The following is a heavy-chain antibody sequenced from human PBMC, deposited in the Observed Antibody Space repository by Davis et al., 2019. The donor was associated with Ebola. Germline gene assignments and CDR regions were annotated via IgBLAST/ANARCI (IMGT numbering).Heavy chain of an antibody. CDR1: GGSIRSSSYY. V-gene: IGHV4-39*01. Sequence: PSETLSLTCTVSGGSIRSSSYYWSWIRQPPGKGLEWIGNFYYSGSTYYNPSLKSRVTISVDTSKNQFSLKLSSVTAADTAVYYCARREGGYYDSSGYYYWYFDLWGRGTLVTVSS. D-gene: IGHD3-22*01. CDR2: FYYSGST. CDR3: ARREGGYYDSSGYYYWYFDL. J-gene: IGHJ2*01.